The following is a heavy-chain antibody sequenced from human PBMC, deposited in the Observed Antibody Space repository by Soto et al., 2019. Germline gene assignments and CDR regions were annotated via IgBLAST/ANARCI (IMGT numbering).Heavy chain of an antibody. V-gene: IGHV4-34*12. Sequence: SATLSLTCRVYGGSFCGYYWSWIRQPPGKGLEWIGEIIQSGSTNYNPSLKRRVTVSVDTSKNQHSLTPTSVTAADTAEYYSAMDTGAGHGDFIRWGQGTLVTISS. CDR1: GGSFCGYY. CDR3: AMDTGAGHGDFIR. CDR2: IIQSGST. J-gene: IGHJ4*01. D-gene: IGHD3-10*01.